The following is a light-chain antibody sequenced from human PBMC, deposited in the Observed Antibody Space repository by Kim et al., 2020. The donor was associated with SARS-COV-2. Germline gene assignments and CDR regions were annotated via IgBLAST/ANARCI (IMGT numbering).Light chain of an antibody. V-gene: IGLV1-47*01. CDR2: GND. Sequence: GHSVTISCLGCGSNTGPNYGYDYQLLQGAAPIRLSDGNDQPPSGVADRSSGSTSATSASGTISGLGSDDEADYYRATWRSGLRIWVFGGGTKVTVL. J-gene: IGLJ3*02. CDR3: ATWRSGLRIWV. CDR1: GSNTGPNY.